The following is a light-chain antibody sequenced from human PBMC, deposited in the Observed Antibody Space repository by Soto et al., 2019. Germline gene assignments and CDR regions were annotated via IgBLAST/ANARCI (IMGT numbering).Light chain of an antibody. CDR3: CSYAGSSNLYV. V-gene: IGLV2-23*02. J-gene: IGLJ1*01. Sequence: QSVLTQPASVSGSPGQSITISCTGTSRDVGSYNLVSWYQQHPGKAPKLMIYAVSKRASGVYNRFSGSKSGNTSSLTISVLQAEDEADYYCCSYAGSSNLYVFGTGTQLTVL. CDR2: AVS. CDR1: SRDVGSYNL.